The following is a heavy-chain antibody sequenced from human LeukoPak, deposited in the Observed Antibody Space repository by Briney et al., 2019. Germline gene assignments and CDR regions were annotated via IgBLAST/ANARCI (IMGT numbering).Heavy chain of an antibody. D-gene: IGHD2-15*01. J-gene: IGHJ4*02. CDR1: GGTFSSYA. V-gene: IGHV1-69*06. Sequence: SVKVSCKASGGTFSSYAISWVRQAPGQGFEWMGGIIPIFGTANYAQKFQGRVTITADKSTSTAYMELSSLRSEDTAVYYCASLGYCSGGSCSYSIFDYWGQGTLVTVSS. CDR3: ASLGYCSGGSCSYSIFDY. CDR2: IIPIFGTA.